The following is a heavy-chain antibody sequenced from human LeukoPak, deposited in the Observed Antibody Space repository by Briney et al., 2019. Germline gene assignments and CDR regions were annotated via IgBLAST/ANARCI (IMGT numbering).Heavy chain of an antibody. Sequence: GGSLRLSWAAPGFTFSGYAMSWVRQAPGKGLEWVSILSGSGGSAYYADSVKGRFNISRDNSKNTLYLQMSSQSAEGTGGRYCAKEIYNSPPRTWFDPWGQGTLVTVSS. D-gene: IGHD1-14*01. CDR2: LSGSGGSA. CDR3: AKEIYNSPPRTWFDP. J-gene: IGHJ5*02. CDR1: GFTFSGYA. V-gene: IGHV3-23*01.